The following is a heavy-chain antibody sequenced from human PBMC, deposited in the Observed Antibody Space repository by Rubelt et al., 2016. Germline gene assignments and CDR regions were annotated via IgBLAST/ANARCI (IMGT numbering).Heavy chain of an antibody. J-gene: IGHJ4*02. CDR2: ISYDGSNK. CDR3: ARDFSGYAFDY. D-gene: IGHD5-12*01. V-gene: IGHV3-30*04. Sequence: VQLVESGGGLIQPGGSLRLSCAASGFTFSSYAMHWVRQAPGKGLEWVAVISYDGSNKYYADSVKGRFTISRDNSKNTLYLQMNSLRAEDTAVYYCARDFSGYAFDYWGQGTLVTVSS. CDR1: GFTFSSYA.